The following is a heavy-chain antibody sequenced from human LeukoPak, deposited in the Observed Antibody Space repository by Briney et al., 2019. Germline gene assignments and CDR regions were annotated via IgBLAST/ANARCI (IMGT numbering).Heavy chain of an antibody. CDR1: GGSIGSYY. Sequence: SETLSLTCTVSGGSIGSYYWSWIRQPPGKGLEWIGYIYSSGSTNYNPSLRSRVTISVDTSKNQFSLKLSSVTAADTAVYYCAREDYCGGGSCYSGYFQHWGQGTLVTVSS. D-gene: IGHD2-15*01. J-gene: IGHJ1*01. V-gene: IGHV4-59*01. CDR3: AREDYCGGGSCYSGYFQH. CDR2: IYSSGST.